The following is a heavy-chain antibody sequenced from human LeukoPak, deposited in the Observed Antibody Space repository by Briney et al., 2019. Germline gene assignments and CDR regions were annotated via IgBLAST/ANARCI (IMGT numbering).Heavy chain of an antibody. CDR1: GGSISPYY. D-gene: IGHD2-2*01. J-gene: IGHJ5*02. Sequence: SETLSLTCTVSGGSISPYYWSWIRQPPGKGLEWIGYIYYSGTTSYNPSLKSRVTISVDTSKNQFSLKVKSVTASDTAVYYCASSKPDLDTWGQGTLVTVSS. CDR3: ASSKPDLDT. CDR2: IYYSGTT. V-gene: IGHV4-59*08.